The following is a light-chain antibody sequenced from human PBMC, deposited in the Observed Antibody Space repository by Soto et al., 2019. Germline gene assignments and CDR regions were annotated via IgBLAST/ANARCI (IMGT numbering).Light chain of an antibody. CDR3: QQYNNXPRT. CDR1: QSVSGN. CDR2: GAS. Sequence: EIVMTQSPSTLSVSPGERATLSCRASQSVSGNLAWYQQKPGQAPRLLIYGASTRATGIPARFSGSGSGTEFTLTISSLQSEDFEVYFCQQYNNXPRTFGQGTKVDI. J-gene: IGKJ2*02. V-gene: IGKV3-15*01.